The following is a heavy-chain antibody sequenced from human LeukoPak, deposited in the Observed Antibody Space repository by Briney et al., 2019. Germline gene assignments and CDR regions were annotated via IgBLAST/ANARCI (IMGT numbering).Heavy chain of an antibody. V-gene: IGHV1-69*13. D-gene: IGHD3-9*01. J-gene: IGHJ5*02. CDR2: IIPIFGTP. CDR1: GGTFSSYA. Sequence: SVKVSCKASGGTFSSYAISGVRQAPGQGLEWMGGIIPIFGTPNYAQKFQGRVTIIADESTDTTYMELSSLRSEDTAVYYCARGGSDILTPNWFDPWGQGTLVTVSS. CDR3: ARGGSDILTPNWFDP.